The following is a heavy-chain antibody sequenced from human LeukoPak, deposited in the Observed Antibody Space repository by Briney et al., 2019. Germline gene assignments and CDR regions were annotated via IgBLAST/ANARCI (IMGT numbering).Heavy chain of an antibody. CDR2: ISAYNGNT. D-gene: IGHD3-22*01. J-gene: IGHJ4*02. Sequence: GASVKVSCKASGYTFTSYGISWVRQAPGQGLEWMGWISAYNGNTNYAQKLQGRVTMTTDTSTSTAYMELRSLRSDDTAVYYCARYANYYDSSGTRSDYWGQGTLVTVSS. V-gene: IGHV1-18*01. CDR1: GYTFTSYG. CDR3: ARYANYYDSSGTRSDY.